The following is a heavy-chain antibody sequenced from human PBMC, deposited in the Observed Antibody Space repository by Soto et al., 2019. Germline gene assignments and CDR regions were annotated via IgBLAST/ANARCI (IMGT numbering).Heavy chain of an antibody. V-gene: IGHV1-3*01. D-gene: IGHD3-10*01. CDR1: GYSFANYT. CDR3: ARGGGYYGSGAYYRGYFDH. CDR2: LNPDTAST. J-gene: IGHJ4*02. Sequence: ASVKVSCKASGYSFANYTIHWVRQAPGQGLEWMGWLNPDTASTKFSPKFQGRVIITRDKSANTASMQLTSLTSEDTALYYCARGGGYYGSGAYYRGYFDHWGLGTLVTVSS.